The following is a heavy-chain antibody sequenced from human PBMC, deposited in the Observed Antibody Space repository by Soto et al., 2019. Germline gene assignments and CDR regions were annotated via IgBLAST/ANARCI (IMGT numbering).Heavy chain of an antibody. V-gene: IGHV3-23*01. CDR3: AKLTSGEKQLVIYYYYYMDV. CDR1: GFTFSSYA. Sequence: GGSLRLSCAASGFTFSSYAMSWVRQAPGKGLEWVSAISGSGGSTYYADSVKGRFTISRDNSKNTLYLQMNSLMAEDTAVYYCAKLTSGEKQLVIYYYYYMDVWGKGTTVTVSS. J-gene: IGHJ6*03. D-gene: IGHD6-6*01. CDR2: ISGSGGST.